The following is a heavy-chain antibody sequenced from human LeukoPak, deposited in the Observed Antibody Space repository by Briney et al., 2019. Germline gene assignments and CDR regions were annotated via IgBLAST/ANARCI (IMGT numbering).Heavy chain of an antibody. Sequence: PGRSLRLSCAASGFTFSSYAMHWVRQAPGKGLEWVAVISYDGSNKYYADSVKGRFTISRDNSKNSLYLQMNSLRAEDTAVYYCAREGGGSYYFDYWGQGTLVTVSS. J-gene: IGHJ4*02. V-gene: IGHV3-30-3*01. CDR3: AREGGGSYYFDY. CDR1: GFTFSSYA. D-gene: IGHD1-26*01. CDR2: ISYDGSNK.